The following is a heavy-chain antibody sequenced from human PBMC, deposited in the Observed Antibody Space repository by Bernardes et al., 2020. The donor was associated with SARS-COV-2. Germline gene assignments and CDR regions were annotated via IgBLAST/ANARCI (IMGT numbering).Heavy chain of an antibody. Sequence: GGSLRLSCAASGFTFSSYWMSWVRQAPGKGLEWVANIKQDGSEKYYVDSVKGRFTISRDNAKNSLYLQMNSLRAEDTAVYYCARVDSSGWYGVLLNYYYYGMDVWGQGTTVTVSS. V-gene: IGHV3-7*01. J-gene: IGHJ6*02. CDR1: GFTFSSYW. CDR3: ARVDSSGWYGVLLNYYYYGMDV. CDR2: IKQDGSEK. D-gene: IGHD6-19*01.